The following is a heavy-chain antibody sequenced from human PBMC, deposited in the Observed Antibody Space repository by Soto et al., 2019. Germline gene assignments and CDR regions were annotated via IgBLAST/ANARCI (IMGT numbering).Heavy chain of an antibody. CDR3: ARAENGLFGTRARNWFVP. V-gene: IGHV4-34*01. CDR2: INHSGST. Sequence: LSLTCAGYGGSFSGYYWSWIRQPPGKGLEWIGEINHSGSTNYNPSLKSRVTISVDTSKNQFSLKLSSVTAADTAVYYCARAENGLFGTRARNWFVPWVQRPLVSV. J-gene: IGHJ5*02. D-gene: IGHD2-8*01. CDR1: GGSFSGYY.